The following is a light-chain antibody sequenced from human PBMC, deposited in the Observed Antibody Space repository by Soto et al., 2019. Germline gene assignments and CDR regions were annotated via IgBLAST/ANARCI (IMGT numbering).Light chain of an antibody. CDR3: QQYYSTPWT. Sequence: DIVMTQSPDSLAVSLGERATINCKSSQSVLYSSNNKNYLAWYQQKPGQPPNLLIYWASTRESGVPDRFSGSGSGTDFTLTISSLQADDVAVYYCQQYYSTPWTFGQGTRWIS. CDR1: QSVLYSSNNKNY. J-gene: IGKJ1*01. CDR2: WAS. V-gene: IGKV4-1*01.